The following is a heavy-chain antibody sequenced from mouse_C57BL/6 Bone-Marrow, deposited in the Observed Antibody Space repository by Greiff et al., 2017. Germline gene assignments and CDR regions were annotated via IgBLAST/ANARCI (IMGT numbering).Heavy chain of an antibody. Sequence: VQLQQSGPGLVKPSQSLSLTCSVTGYSITSGYYWNWIRQFPGNKLEWMGYISYDGSNNYNPSLKNRISITRDTSKNQFFLKLNSVTTEDTATYYCARQTYYGSSPAWFAYWGQGTLVTVSA. V-gene: IGHV3-6*01. D-gene: IGHD1-1*01. CDR3: ARQTYYGSSPAWFAY. CDR2: ISYDGSN. CDR1: GYSITSGYY. J-gene: IGHJ3*01.